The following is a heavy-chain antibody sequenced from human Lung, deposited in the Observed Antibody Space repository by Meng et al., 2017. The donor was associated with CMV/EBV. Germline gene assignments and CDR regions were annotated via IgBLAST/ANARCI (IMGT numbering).Heavy chain of an antibody. CDR2: IYPGDSHT. D-gene: IGHD1-26*01. J-gene: IGHJ4*02. CDR1: GYSFTSNW. Sequence: KVSCKGSGYSFTSNWIGWVRQMPGKGLEWMGSIYPGDSHTRYSPSFQGQVTISADKSISTAYLQWSSLRASDTAVYSCAKLENAEWGWGQGTLATVSS. V-gene: IGHV5-51*01. CDR3: AKLENAEWG.